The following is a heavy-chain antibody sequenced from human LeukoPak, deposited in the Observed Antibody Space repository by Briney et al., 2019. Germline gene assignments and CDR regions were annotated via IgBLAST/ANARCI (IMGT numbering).Heavy chain of an antibody. J-gene: IGHJ5*02. D-gene: IGHD3-22*01. V-gene: IGHV3-15*07. CDR2: IRSNSDGGTI. CDR3: ATDFYDST. CDR1: GLTFSNAW. Sequence: GGSLRLSCATSGLTFSNAWMNWVRQAPGKGLEWVGRIRSNSDGGTIDYAAPVKGRFTLSRDDSKTTLYLQMNSLQTEDTAVYYCATDFYDSTWGQGTLVTVSS.